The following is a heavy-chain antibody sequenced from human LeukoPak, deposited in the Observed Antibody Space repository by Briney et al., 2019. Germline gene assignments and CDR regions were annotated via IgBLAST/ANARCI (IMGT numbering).Heavy chain of an antibody. J-gene: IGHJ4*02. CDR3: ARGGVYSNGWSDY. Sequence: PGGSLRLSCAASGFTLTDYYMNWIRQAPGKGLEWISYISSGSTYTNYADSVKGRFTISRDNAENSLYLQMNSLRAEDTAVYYCARGGVYSNGWSDYWGRGTLVTVSS. V-gene: IGHV3-11*06. D-gene: IGHD6-19*01. CDR1: GFTLTDYY. CDR2: ISSGSTYT.